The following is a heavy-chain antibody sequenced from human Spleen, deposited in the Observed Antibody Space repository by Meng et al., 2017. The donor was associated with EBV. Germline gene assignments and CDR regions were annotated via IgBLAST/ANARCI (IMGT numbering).Heavy chain of an antibody. CDR2: VHHDGST. J-gene: IGHJ5*01. V-gene: IGHV4-4*02. D-gene: IGHD4-17*01. CDR1: GASVSASTW. Sequence: VQLQESGPGLVKPSGTRSLTCAVCGASVSASTWWSWVRQPPGKGLEWIGEVHHDGSTNYNASLKSRVSISVEKSKNQFSLNMTSVTAADTAVYYCARADGDANWFDPWGQGTPVTVSS. CDR3: ARADGDANWFDP.